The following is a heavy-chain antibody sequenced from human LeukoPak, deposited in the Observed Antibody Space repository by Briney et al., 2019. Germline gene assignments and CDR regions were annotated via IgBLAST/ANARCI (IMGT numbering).Heavy chain of an antibody. CDR3: AKGGVRGYSYGYLDY. Sequence: GGSLRLSCAASGFTFSSYGMSWVRQAPGKGLEWVSVVSLGYSTYYADSVKGRFTISRDNSKSTVYLQMNRLRAEDTAVYYCAKGGVRGYSYGYLDYWGQGTLVTVSS. J-gene: IGHJ4*02. V-gene: IGHV3-23*01. CDR2: VSLGYST. D-gene: IGHD5-18*01. CDR1: GFTFSSYG.